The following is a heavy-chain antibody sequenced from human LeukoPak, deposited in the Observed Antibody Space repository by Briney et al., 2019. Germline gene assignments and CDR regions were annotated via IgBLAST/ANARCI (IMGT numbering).Heavy chain of an antibody. CDR1: GYTFTGYY. CDR3: AREGHSSSWYGVWNYYYYMDV. Sequence: ASVKVSCKASGYTFTGYYMHWVRQAPGQGLEWMAWINPNSGGTNYAQKFQGRVTMTRDTSISTAYMELSRLRSDDTAVYYCAREGHSSSWYGVWNYYYYMDVWGKGTTVTISS. D-gene: IGHD6-13*01. V-gene: IGHV1-2*02. J-gene: IGHJ6*03. CDR2: INPNSGGT.